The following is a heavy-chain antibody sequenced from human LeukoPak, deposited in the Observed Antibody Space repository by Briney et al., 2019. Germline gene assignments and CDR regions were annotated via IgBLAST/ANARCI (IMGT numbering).Heavy chain of an antibody. CDR2: IYFNGGA. D-gene: IGHD2-15*01. V-gene: IGHV4-59*12. J-gene: IGHJ4*02. CDR1: GGSIINYY. CDR3: ARDGPGYCSGGSCYDLPKYFDY. Sequence: SETLSLTCTVSGGSIINYYWSWIRQPPGKGLEWIGYIYFNGGANYNPSLKSRVTISVDTSKKQLSLKLNSVTAADTAVYYCARDGPGYCSGGSCYDLPKYFDYWGQGTLVTVSS.